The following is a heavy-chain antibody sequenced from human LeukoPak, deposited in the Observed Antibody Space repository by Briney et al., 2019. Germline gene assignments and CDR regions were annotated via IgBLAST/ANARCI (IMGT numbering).Heavy chain of an antibody. D-gene: IGHD2-2*01. CDR3: ARLRAGSPSCDY. V-gene: IGHV3-7*05. Sequence: KAGGSLRLSCAASGFTFSDAWMTWVRQAPGKGLEWVANIKQDGSEKYYVDSVKGRFTISRDNAKNSLYLQMNSLRAEDTAVYYCARLRAGSPSCDYWGQGTLVTVSS. CDR1: GFTFSDAW. J-gene: IGHJ4*02. CDR2: IKQDGSEK.